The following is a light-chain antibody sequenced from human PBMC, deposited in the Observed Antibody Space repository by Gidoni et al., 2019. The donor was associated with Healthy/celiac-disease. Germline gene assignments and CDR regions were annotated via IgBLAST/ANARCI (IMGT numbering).Light chain of an antibody. J-gene: IGKJ1*01. Sequence: IVITQTLDSLSVSLGERAPINCKSSQSVLYSSNNKNYLAWYQQKPGQPPKLLIYWASTRESGVPDRFSGSGSGTDFTLTISSLQAEDVAVYYCQQYYSTPRTFGQGTKLEIK. CDR3: QQYYSTPRT. CDR1: QSVLYSSNNKNY. V-gene: IGKV4-1*01. CDR2: WAS.